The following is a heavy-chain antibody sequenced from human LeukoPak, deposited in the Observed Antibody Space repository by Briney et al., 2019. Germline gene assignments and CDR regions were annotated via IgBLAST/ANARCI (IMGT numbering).Heavy chain of an antibody. Sequence: ASVKVSCKASGYTFTSYYMHWVRQAPGQGLEWMGIINPSGGSTSYAQKFQGRVTMTRDTSTSTVYMELSSLRSEDTTVYYCARDKDCSGGSCYSFDYWGQGTLVTVSS. D-gene: IGHD2-15*01. V-gene: IGHV1-46*01. J-gene: IGHJ4*02. CDR2: INPSGGST. CDR3: ARDKDCSGGSCYSFDY. CDR1: GYTFTSYY.